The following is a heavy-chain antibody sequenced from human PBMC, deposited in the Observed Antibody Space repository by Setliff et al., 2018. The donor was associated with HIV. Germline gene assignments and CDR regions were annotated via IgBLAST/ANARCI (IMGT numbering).Heavy chain of an antibody. D-gene: IGHD3-10*01. CDR3: ASDSPAARFEELEDHYYYFMDV. J-gene: IGHJ6*03. V-gene: IGHV1-69*01. CDR1: GGPFTSA. CDR2: IIPIFGTA. Sequence: KISCKASGGPFTSAFNWVRQVPGQGLEWMGGIIPIFGTANYAQNFGGRVTITADQSTTTSYLQLNSLRFEDTAIYYCASDSPAARFEELEDHYYYFMDVWGKGTTVTVSS.